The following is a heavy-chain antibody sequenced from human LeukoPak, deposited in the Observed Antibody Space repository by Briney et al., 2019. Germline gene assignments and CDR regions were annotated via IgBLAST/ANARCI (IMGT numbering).Heavy chain of an antibody. D-gene: IGHD6-13*01. Sequence: GGSLRLSCAASGFTFSSYGMHWVRQAPGKGLEWVAVIWYDGSNKYYADSVKGRFTISRDNSKSTLYLQMNSLRAEDTAVYYCARRQQQRNDAFDIWGQGTMVTVSS. CDR3: ARRQQQRNDAFDI. V-gene: IGHV3-33*01. CDR1: GFTFSSYG. J-gene: IGHJ3*02. CDR2: IWYDGSNK.